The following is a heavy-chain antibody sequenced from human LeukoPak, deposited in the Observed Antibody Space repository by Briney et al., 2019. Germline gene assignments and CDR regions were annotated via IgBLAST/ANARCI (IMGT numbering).Heavy chain of an antibody. J-gene: IGHJ4*02. CDR2: IYSGGST. CDR3: ARGPTVQEDLDY. Sequence: GGSLRLSCAASGITVSSNDMSWVRQAPGKGLEWVSVIYSGGSTYYADSEKGRFTISRDISKNTLYLQMNSLRAEDTAVYYCARGPTVQEDLDYWGQGTLVTVSS. CDR1: GITVSSND. V-gene: IGHV3-66*01.